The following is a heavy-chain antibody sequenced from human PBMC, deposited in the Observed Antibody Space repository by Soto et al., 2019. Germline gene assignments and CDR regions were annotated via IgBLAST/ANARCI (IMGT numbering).Heavy chain of an antibody. J-gene: IGHJ3*02. CDR3: ARDMRAVPWYGGVSSAFDI. CDR1: GFTFSSYA. CDR2: ISYDGSNK. V-gene: IGHV3-30-3*01. D-gene: IGHD3-10*01. Sequence: QVQLVESGGGVVQPGRSLRLSCAASGFTFSSYAMHWVRQAPGKGLEWVAVISYDGSNKYYADSVKGRFTISRDNSKNTLYLQMNSLRAEDTAVYYCARDMRAVPWYGGVSSAFDIWGQGTVVTVSS.